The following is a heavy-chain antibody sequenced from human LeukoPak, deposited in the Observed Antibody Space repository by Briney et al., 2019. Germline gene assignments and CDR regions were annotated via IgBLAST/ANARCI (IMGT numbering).Heavy chain of an antibody. V-gene: IGHV4-38-2*01. J-gene: IGHJ4*02. CDR3: ARHAPMGYCSSTSCWGFDY. CDR1: GYSISSGYY. Sequence: SETLSLTCAVSGYSISSGYYWGWIRQPPGQGLEWIGSIYHSGSTYYNPCLKSRVTISVDTSKNQFSLKLSSVTAADTAVYYCARHAPMGYCSSTSCWGFDYWGQGTLVTVSS. CDR2: IYHSGST. D-gene: IGHD2-2*01.